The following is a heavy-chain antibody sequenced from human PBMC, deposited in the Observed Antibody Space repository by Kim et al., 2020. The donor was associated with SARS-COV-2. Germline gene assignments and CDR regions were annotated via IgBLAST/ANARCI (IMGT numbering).Heavy chain of an antibody. CDR3: ARERGNSYGFDY. D-gene: IGHD1-26*01. V-gene: IGHV1-69*01. Sequence: ANDARNFQGRVTMTADESTTTVFLELDSLRSDDTAVYYCARERGNSYGFDYWGQGPLVTVSS. J-gene: IGHJ4*02. CDR2: A.